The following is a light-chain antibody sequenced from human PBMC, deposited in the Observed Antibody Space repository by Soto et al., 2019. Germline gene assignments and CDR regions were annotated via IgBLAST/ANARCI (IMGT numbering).Light chain of an antibody. V-gene: IGLV2-8*01. CDR1: SSDVGGYNY. CDR2: EVS. CDR3: SSYEGSLRV. Sequence: QSALTQPASVSGSPGQSITISCTGTSSDVGGYNYVSWYQQHPGKAPKFMIYEVSKRPSGVPDRFSGSKSGNTASLTVSGLQAEDEADYYCSSYEGSLRVFGTGTKVTVL. J-gene: IGLJ1*01.